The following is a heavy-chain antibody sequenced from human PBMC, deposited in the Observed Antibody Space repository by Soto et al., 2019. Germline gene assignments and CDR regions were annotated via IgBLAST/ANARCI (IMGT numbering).Heavy chain of an antibody. CDR3: AAAEDLGYCSSTSCPVAKYYYYGMDV. Sequence: SVKVSCKASGFTFTSSAVQWVRQARGQRLEWIGWIVVGSGNTNYAQKFQERVTITRDMSTSTAYMELSSLRSEDTAVYYCAAAEDLGYCSSTSCPVAKYYYYGMDVWGQGTTVTVSS. CDR1: GFTFTSSA. D-gene: IGHD2-2*01. V-gene: IGHV1-58*01. J-gene: IGHJ6*02. CDR2: IVVGSGNT.